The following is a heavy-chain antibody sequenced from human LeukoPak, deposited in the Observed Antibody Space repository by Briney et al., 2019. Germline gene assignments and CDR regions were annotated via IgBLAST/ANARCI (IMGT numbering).Heavy chain of an antibody. V-gene: IGHV2-70*11. Sequence: SGPALVKPTQTLTLTCTFSGFSLSTSGMCVSWIRQPPGKALEWLSRIDWDDDKYYSTSLKTRLTISKDTSKNQVVLTMTNMDPVDTATYYCARVAAAGTYDAFDIWGQGTMVTVSS. CDR1: GFSLSTSGMC. J-gene: IGHJ3*02. CDR2: IDWDDDK. CDR3: ARVAAAGTYDAFDI. D-gene: IGHD6-13*01.